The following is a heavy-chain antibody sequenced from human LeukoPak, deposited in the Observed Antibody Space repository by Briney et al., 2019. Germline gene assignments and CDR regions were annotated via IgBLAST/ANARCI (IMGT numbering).Heavy chain of an antibody. J-gene: IGHJ4*02. V-gene: IGHV4-4*02. CDR3: ARGRIRYCSGGSCYPYYFDY. Sequence: SETLSLTCAVSGGSISSSNWWSWVRQPPGKGLEWIGEIYHSGSTNYNPSLKSRVTISVDKSKNQFSLKLSSVTAADTAVYYCARGRIRYCSGGSCYPYYFDYWGQGTLVTVSS. CDR1: GGSISSSNW. CDR2: IYHSGST. D-gene: IGHD2-15*01.